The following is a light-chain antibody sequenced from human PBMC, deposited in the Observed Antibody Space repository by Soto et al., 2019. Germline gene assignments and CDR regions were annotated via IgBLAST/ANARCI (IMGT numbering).Light chain of an antibody. J-gene: IGKJ4*01. CDR2: GAT. V-gene: IGKV3-15*01. Sequence: EIVMTQSPATLSVSPGERVTLSCRASESVSSSLAWYQHKPGQAPRLLIYGATTRDAGIPARFSGSGSGTEFTLTIFSLQSEDFAVYYCQQYNKWITFGGGTKVEIK. CDR3: QQYNKWIT. CDR1: ESVSSS.